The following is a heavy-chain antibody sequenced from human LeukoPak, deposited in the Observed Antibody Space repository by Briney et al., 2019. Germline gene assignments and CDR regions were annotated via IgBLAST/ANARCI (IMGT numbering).Heavy chain of an antibody. V-gene: IGHV3-23*01. D-gene: IGHD2-2*01. J-gene: IGHJ4*02. Sequence: GGSLRLSCAASGFTFSSYAMSWVRQAPGKGLEWVSAISSSGGSTYYADSVKGRFTISRDNSKNTLYLQMNSLRAEDTAVYYCAKDPAARPYYFDYWGQGTLVTVSS. CDR1: GFTFSSYA. CDR3: AKDPAARPYYFDY. CDR2: ISSSGGST.